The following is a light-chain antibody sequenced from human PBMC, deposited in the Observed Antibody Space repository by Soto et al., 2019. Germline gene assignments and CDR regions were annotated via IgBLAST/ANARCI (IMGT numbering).Light chain of an antibody. V-gene: IGKV3-11*01. CDR1: QSVSSY. CDR2: DAS. J-gene: IGKJ4*01. Sequence: EIVLTQSPATLSLSPGERANLSCRASQSVSSYLAWYQQKPGQAPRLLIYDASNRATGISARFSGSGSGTDFTLTISSLEPEDFAVYYCQQRSNWPRTFGGGTEVEI. CDR3: QQRSNWPRT.